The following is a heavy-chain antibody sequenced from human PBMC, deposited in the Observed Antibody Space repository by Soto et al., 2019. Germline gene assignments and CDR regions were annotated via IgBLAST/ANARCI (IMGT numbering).Heavy chain of an antibody. CDR3: ARTSYDSSGTAADP. Sequence: QVQLQESGPGLVKPSQTLSLTCTVSGGSISSGNNYWSWIRQHPGKGLEWIGYIYYSGSTYYNPSRKSRVTISVDTSKNPFSLKLSSVTAADTAVYYCARTSYDSSGTAADPWGQGTLVTVSS. J-gene: IGHJ5*02. CDR1: GGSISSGNNY. D-gene: IGHD3-22*01. CDR2: IYYSGST. V-gene: IGHV4-31*03.